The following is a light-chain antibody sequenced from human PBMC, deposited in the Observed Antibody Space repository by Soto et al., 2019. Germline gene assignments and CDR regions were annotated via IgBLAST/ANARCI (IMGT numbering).Light chain of an antibody. J-gene: IGLJ2*01. Sequence: QSALTQPASVSGSPGQSITISCTGTSSDVGGYNYVSWYQQHPGKAPKLMIYDVSNRPSGVSNRFSGAKSGNTAFLTISGLQAEYEADYYCSSYTSSSTVVFGGGTKVTVL. CDR3: SSYTSSSTVV. V-gene: IGLV2-14*01. CDR2: DVS. CDR1: SSDVGGYNY.